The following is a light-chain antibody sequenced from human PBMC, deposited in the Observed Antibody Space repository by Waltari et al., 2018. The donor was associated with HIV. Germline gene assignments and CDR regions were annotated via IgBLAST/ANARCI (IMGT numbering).Light chain of an antibody. CDR2: WLS. CDR3: QQYFSLPTT. CDR1: RTVIDNSNSQNY. J-gene: IGKJ4*01. Sequence: EIVMTQSPDSLAVSLGARDSIHRTSTRTVIDNSNSQNYLAWYQQKPGKPPRFLIYWLSTRAGGVPDRFSGSGSGTDFSLTISGLQADDVALYYCQQYFSLPTTFGEGTKVEIK. V-gene: IGKV4-1*01.